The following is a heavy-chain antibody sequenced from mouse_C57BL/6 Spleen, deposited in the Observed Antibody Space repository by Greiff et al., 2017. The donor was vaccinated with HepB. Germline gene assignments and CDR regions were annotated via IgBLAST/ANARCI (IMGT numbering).Heavy chain of an antibody. CDR1: GYSFTDYN. CDR2: INPNYGTT. CDR3: ATTVVATEDAMDY. V-gene: IGHV1-39*01. D-gene: IGHD1-1*01. J-gene: IGHJ4*01. Sequence: VQLQQSGPELVKPGASVKISCKASGYSFTDYNMNWVKQSNGKSLEWIGVINPNYGTTSYNQKFKGKATLTVDQSSSTAYMQLNSLTSEVSAVYYCATTVVATEDAMDYWGQGTSVTVSS.